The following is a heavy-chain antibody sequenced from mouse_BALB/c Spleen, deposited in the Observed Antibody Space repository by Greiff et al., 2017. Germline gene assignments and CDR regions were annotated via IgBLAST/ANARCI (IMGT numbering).Heavy chain of an antibody. V-gene: IGHV14-3*02. CDR1: GFNIKDTY. CDR2: IDPANGNT. J-gene: IGHJ3*01. Sequence: VQLHQSGAELVKPGASVKLSCTASGFNIKDTYMHWVKQRPEQGLEWIGRIDPANGNTKYDPKFQGKATITADTSSNTAYLQLSSLTSEDTAVYYCARDDYDGGVAYWGQGTLVTVSA. CDR3: ARDDYDGGVAY. D-gene: IGHD2-4*01.